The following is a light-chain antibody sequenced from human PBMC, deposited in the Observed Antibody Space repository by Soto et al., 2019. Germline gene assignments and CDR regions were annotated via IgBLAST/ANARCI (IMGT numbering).Light chain of an antibody. CDR2: EVI. J-gene: IGLJ2*01. V-gene: IGLV2-8*01. CDR3: SSYAGNNNLRV. Sequence: QSVLTQPPSASGSPGQSVTISCTGTGSDVSGYNYVSWYQQHPGKAPKLMIYEVIKRPSGVPDRFSGSKSGNTASLTVTGLQAEDEADYYCSSYAGNNNLRVFGGGTKVTVL. CDR1: GSDVSGYNY.